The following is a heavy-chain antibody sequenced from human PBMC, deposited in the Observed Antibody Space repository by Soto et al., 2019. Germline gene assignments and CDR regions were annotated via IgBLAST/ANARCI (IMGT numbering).Heavy chain of an antibody. D-gene: IGHD2-2*01. V-gene: IGHV1-3*01. Sequence: GASVKVSCKASGYTFSNYAMHGVRQSPLQRREWMGCINAGNGNTKYSQNLQGRVAITRDTSASTAYVELSSLRSEDTAVYYCARVYCSTPTCYGYYAMDVWGQGTTVTVSS. CDR1: GYTFSNYA. CDR2: INAGNGNT. J-gene: IGHJ6*02. CDR3: ARVYCSTPTCYGYYAMDV.